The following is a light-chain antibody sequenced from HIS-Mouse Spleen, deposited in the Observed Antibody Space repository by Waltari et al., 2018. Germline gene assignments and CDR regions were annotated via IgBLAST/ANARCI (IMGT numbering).Light chain of an antibody. V-gene: IGLV2-14*03. CDR1: SRDVGGYNY. CDR3: SSYTSSSFNVV. CDR2: DVS. J-gene: IGLJ2*01. Sequence: QSALTQPASVSGSPGQSITISCTGTSRDVGGYNYVAWYQQHPGKAPKLMIYDVSNRPSGVSNRFSGSKSSNTASLTISGLQAEDEADYYCSSYTSSSFNVVFGGGTKLTVL.